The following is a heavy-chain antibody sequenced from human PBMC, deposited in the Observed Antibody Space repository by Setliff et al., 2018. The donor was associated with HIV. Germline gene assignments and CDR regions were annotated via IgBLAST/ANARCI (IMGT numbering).Heavy chain of an antibody. CDR2: INPNNGGT. D-gene: IGHD3-22*01. J-gene: IGHJ4*02. Sequence: ASVKVSCKASGYTFTGYYMHWVRQAPGQGLEWMGWINPNNGGTNYAQKFQGRVTMTRDTSISTAYMELSRLRSDDTAVYYCARGMDYYDTSGYYQYYFDYWGQGILVTVSS. CDR1: GYTFTGYY. CDR3: ARGMDYYDTSGYYQYYFDY. V-gene: IGHV1-2*02.